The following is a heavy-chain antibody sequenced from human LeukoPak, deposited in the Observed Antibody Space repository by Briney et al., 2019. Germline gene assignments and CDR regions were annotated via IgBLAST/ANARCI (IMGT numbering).Heavy chain of an antibody. CDR1: GFTFSSYA. CDR2: ISYDGSNK. J-gene: IGHJ3*02. D-gene: IGHD5-24*01. Sequence: GGSLRLSCAASGFTFSSYAMHWVRQAPGKGLEWVAVISYDGSNKYYADSVKGRFTISRDNSKNTLYLQMDSLRAEDTAIYYCARSNNGYMRDAFDIWGQGTMVTVSS. V-gene: IGHV3-30-3*01. CDR3: ARSNNGYMRDAFDI.